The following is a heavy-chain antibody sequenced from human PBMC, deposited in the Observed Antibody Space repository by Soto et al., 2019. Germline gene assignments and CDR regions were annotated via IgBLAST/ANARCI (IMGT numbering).Heavy chain of an antibody. D-gene: IGHD2-21*02. CDR2: IYYSGRT. J-gene: IGHJ4*02. CDR1: GESISSSSYY. Sequence: XETLSLPCIVSGESISSSSYYWGWIRQPPGKGLEWIGSIYYSGRTYYNPSFKSRVTISIDTSKNQFSLKLSSVTATDTAVYYCARQRTTVVTQAYFDQWGQGALVTVSS. V-gene: IGHV4-39*01. CDR3: ARQRTTVVTQAYFDQ.